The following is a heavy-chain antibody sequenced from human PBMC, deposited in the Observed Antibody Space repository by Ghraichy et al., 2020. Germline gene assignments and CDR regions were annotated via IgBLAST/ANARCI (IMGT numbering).Heavy chain of an antibody. CDR1: GGSISSSSYY. D-gene: IGHD3-22*01. CDR3: ARYLAQVVVIGAGDAFDI. J-gene: IGHJ3*02. Sequence: SETLSLTCTVSGGSISSSSYYWGWIRQPPGKGLEWIGSIYYSGSTYYNPSLKSRVTISVDTSKNQFSLKLSSVTAGDTAVYYCARYLAQVVVIGAGDAFDIWGQGTMVTVSS. CDR2: IYYSGST. V-gene: IGHV4-39*01.